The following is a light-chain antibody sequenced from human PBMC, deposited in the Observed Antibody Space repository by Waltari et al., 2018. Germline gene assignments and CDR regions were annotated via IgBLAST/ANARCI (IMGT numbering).Light chain of an antibody. CDR3: HVWDANTVM. J-gene: IGLJ3*02. V-gene: IGLV3-21*02. CDR2: LDS. Sequence: SSVLTQAPSVSVAPGQTATVTCGGDNIGSRSVHWYQQEPGRAPVLVVYLDSDRPSGSPERCSGSKSGNAATLTISRVEAGDEADYYCHVWDANTVMFGGGTKLTVL. CDR1: NIGSRS.